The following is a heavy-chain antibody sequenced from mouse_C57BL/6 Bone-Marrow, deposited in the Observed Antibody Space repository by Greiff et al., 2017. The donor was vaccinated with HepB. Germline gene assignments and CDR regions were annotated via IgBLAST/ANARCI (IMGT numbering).Heavy chain of an antibody. V-gene: IGHV7-1*01. CDR1: GFTFSDFY. CDR3: ARDAYYGSSYDWYFDV. CDR2: SRNKANDYTT. D-gene: IGHD1-1*01. J-gene: IGHJ1*03. Sequence: EVQRVESGGGLVQSGRSLRLSCATSGFTFSDFYMEWVRQAPGKGLEWIAASRNKANDYTTEYSASVKGRFIVSRDTSQSILYLQMNALRAEDTAIYYCARDAYYGSSYDWYFDVWGTGTTVTVSS.